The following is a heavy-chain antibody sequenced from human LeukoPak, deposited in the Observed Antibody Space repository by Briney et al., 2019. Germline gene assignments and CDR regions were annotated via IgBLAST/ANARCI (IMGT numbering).Heavy chain of an antibody. CDR1: GFTFSSYS. Sequence: GSLRLSCAASGFTFSSYSMNWIRQSPGKGLEWIGEITQSGNTNYNPSLKSRVTISVDTSKNHFSLKLTSVTDADTAVYYCARHDEYSSNHVGLDYWGQGTLVTVSS. V-gene: IGHV4-34*01. CDR2: ITQSGNT. J-gene: IGHJ4*02. D-gene: IGHD6-13*01. CDR3: ARHDEYSSNHVGLDY.